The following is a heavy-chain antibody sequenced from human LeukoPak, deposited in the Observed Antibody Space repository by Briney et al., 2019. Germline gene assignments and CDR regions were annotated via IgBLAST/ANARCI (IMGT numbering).Heavy chain of an antibody. CDR2: IYYSGST. J-gene: IGHJ5*02. V-gene: IGHV4-39*01. Sequence: SETLSLTCTVSGGSISGISYYWGWIRQPPGKGLEWIGVIYYSGSTYYNPSLKSRVTISVDTSKNQFSLKLSSVTAADTAVHYCAKSNSWYRWFDPWGQGTLVTVSS. CDR1: GGSISGISYY. CDR3: AKSNSWYRWFDP. D-gene: IGHD6-13*01.